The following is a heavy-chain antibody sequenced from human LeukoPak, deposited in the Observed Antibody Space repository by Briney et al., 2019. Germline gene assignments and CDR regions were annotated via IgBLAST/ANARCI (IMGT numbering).Heavy chain of an antibody. CDR2: ISGDGVSP. D-gene: IGHD4/OR15-4a*01. Sequence: GGSLRLSCAASGFTFSSYALTWVRQTPGKGLECVSAISGDGVSPYYADSVRGRFTISRDNSKNTLYLQMNSLRVEDTAVYFCARDPGAFPYFFDCWGQGTLVTVSS. V-gene: IGHV3-23*01. CDR3: ARDPGAFPYFFDC. J-gene: IGHJ4*02. CDR1: GFTFSSYA.